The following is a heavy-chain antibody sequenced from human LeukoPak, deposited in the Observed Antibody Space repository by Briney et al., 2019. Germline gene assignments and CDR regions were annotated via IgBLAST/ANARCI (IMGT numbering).Heavy chain of an antibody. CDR3: GREAAAGWVEA. D-gene: IGHD1-26*01. Sequence: SQTLSLTCAISGDSVSSNSAVWNWIRQSPSRGFEWLGRTYYRSKWYYDYAISVKSRININPDTSKNQFSLQLNSVTPEDTAVYYCGREAAAGWVEAWGQGTLVTVSP. V-gene: IGHV6-1*01. CDR2: TYYRSKWYY. J-gene: IGHJ5*02. CDR1: GDSVSSNSAV.